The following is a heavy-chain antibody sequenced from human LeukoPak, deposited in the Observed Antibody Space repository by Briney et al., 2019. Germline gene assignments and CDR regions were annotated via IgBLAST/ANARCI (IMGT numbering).Heavy chain of an antibody. CDR2: INSDGSGT. J-gene: IGHJ4*02. V-gene: IGHV3-74*01. CDR1: GLTFSSYW. D-gene: IGHD3-3*01. Sequence: GGXLXLSXXASGLTFSSYWMHWVRHAPGKGLVWVSRINSDGSGTNYADSVKGRFTISRDNSKNTLSLQMTSLRAEDTAVYYCAKDYDFWSGYYPLWGQGTLVTVSS. CDR3: AKDYDFWSGYYPL.